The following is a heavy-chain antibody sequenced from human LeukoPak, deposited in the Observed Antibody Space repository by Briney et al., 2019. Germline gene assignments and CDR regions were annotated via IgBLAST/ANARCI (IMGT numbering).Heavy chain of an antibody. J-gene: IGHJ4*02. CDR1: GGSISSGSYY. Sequence: SQTQSLTCTVSGGSISSGSYYWSWIRQPAGKGLEWIGRIYTSGSTNYNPSLKSRVTISVDTSKNQFSLKLSSVTAADTAVYYCAREISLLCFDYWGQGTLVTVSS. V-gene: IGHV4-61*02. CDR3: AREISLLCFDY. CDR2: IYTSGST. D-gene: IGHD2-15*01.